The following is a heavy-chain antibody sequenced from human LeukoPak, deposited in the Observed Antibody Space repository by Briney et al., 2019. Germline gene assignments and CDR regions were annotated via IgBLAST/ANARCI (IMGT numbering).Heavy chain of an antibody. CDR1: GGSISSFY. CDR3: AVGRDYYGSGD. CDR2: IYYSGST. J-gene: IGHJ4*02. V-gene: IGHV4-59*12. D-gene: IGHD3-10*01. Sequence: SETLSLTCTGSGGSISSFYWSWIRPPPGKGLEWIGYIYYSGSTNYNPSLKSRVTISVDTSKNQFSLKLSSVTAAVTAVYYCAVGRDYYGSGDWGQGTLVTVSS.